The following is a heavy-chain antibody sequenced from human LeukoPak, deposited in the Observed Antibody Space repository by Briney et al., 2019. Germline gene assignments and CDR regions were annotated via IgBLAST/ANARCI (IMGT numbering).Heavy chain of an antibody. J-gene: IGHJ4*02. D-gene: IGHD3-22*01. V-gene: IGHV4-34*01. CDR1: GGSFSGYY. CDR3: ATYYDRSGTDY. CDR2: INHSGST. Sequence: SETLSLTCAVYGGSFSGYYWSWIRQPPGKGLEWIGEINHSGSTNYNPSLKSRVTISVDTSKNQFSLKLSSVTAADTAVYYCATYYDRSGTDYWGQGTLVTVSS.